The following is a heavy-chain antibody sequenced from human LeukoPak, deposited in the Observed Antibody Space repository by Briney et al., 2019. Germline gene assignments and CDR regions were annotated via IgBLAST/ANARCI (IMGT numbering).Heavy chain of an antibody. CDR2: IYISGST. CDR1: GGSISSYY. D-gene: IGHD3-22*01. V-gene: IGHV4-4*07. Sequence: ASETLSLTCTVSGGSISSYYWSWIRQPAGKGLEWIGRIYISGSTNYNPSLKSRVTMSVDTSKKQFSLKLSSVTAADTAVYYCARSILYYYDRSARGAFDIWGPGTMVTVS. CDR3: ARSILYYYDRSARGAFDI. J-gene: IGHJ3*02.